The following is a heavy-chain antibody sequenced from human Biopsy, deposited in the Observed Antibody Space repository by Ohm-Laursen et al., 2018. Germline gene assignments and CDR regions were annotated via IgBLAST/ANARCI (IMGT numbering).Heavy chain of an antibody. Sequence: SVKVSCNASGYTFTNYYMHWVRQAPGQGLEWMGIINPSGSDATYAQKFQGRVTMTRDTSTSTAYMDLSSLRSEDTAVYYCAADSGSGSHFRFDYWGQGALVSVSS. V-gene: IGHV1-46*01. CDR3: AADSGSGSHFRFDY. J-gene: IGHJ4*02. CDR1: GYTFTNYY. D-gene: IGHD3-10*01. CDR2: INPSGSDA.